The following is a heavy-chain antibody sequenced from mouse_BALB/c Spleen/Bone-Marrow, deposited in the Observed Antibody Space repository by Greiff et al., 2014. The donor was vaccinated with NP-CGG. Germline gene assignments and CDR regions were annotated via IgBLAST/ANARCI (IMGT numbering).Heavy chain of an antibody. V-gene: IGHV1-54*01. J-gene: IGHJ4*01. CDR1: GYAFTNYL. CDR3: ARWDYAMDY. CDR2: INPGSGGT. Sequence: LQESGAELVRPGTSVKVSCKASGYAFTNYLIEWVKQRPGQGLEWIGVINPGSGGTNYNEKFKGKATLTADKSSSTAYMQXXXLTXDDSAVYFCARWDYAMDYWGQGTSVTVSS.